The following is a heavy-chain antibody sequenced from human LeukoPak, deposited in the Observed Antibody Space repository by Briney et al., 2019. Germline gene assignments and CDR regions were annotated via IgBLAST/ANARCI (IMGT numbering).Heavy chain of an antibody. D-gene: IGHD3-22*01. CDR3: ARVPPLYDSSGYYPDNWFDP. J-gene: IGHJ5*02. CDR2: IYYSGST. V-gene: IGHV4-39*07. CDR1: GGSISSSSYY. Sequence: SETLSLTCSVSGGSISSSSYYWGWIRQPPGKGLEWIGTIYYSGSTYYNPSLKSRVTISMDTSKNQFSLKVNSMTAADTAVYYCARVPPLYDSSGYYPDNWFDPWGQGTLVTVSS.